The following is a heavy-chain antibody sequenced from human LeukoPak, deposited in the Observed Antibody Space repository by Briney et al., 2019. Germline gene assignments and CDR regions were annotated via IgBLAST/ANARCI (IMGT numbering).Heavy chain of an antibody. J-gene: IGHJ2*01. CDR1: GFTFRNYA. V-gene: IGHV3-23*01. Sequence: GGSLRLSCAASGFTFRNYAMSWVRQAPGKGLEWVSGISGSGSGTYYADSVKGRFTISRDNSKNTLYLQMNSLRAEDTAVYYCAKDRGGDCCQDWYFGLWGRGTLVTVSS. D-gene: IGHD2-21*01. CDR3: AKDRGGDCCQDWYFGL. CDR2: ISGSGSGT.